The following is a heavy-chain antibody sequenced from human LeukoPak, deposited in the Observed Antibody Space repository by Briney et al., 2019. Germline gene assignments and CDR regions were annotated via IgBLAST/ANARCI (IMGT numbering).Heavy chain of an antibody. J-gene: IGHJ4*02. CDR3: ARDSSGFDY. V-gene: IGHV4-34*01. CDR1: GGSFSGYY. Sequence: SETLSLTCAVYGGSFSGYYWSWIRQPPGKGLEWIGEINHSGSTNYNPSLKSRVTISVDTSQNQFSLKLSSVTAADTAVYYCARDSSGFDYWGQGTLVTVSS. D-gene: IGHD3-22*01. CDR2: INHSGST.